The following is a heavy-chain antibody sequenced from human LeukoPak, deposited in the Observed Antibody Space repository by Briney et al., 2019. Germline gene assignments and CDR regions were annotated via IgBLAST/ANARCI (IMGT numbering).Heavy chain of an antibody. CDR1: GYTFTGYY. D-gene: IGHD2-15*01. CDR3: ARDGLGYCSGGSCYSGYYYYYGMDV. CDR2: INPNSGGT. J-gene: IGHJ6*02. Sequence: APVKVSCKASGYTFTGYYMHWVRQAPGQGLEWMGWINPNSGGTNYAQKFQGRVTMTRDTSISTAYMELSRLRSGDTAVYYCARDGLGYCSGGSCYSGYYYYYGMDVWGQGTTVTVSS. V-gene: IGHV1-2*02.